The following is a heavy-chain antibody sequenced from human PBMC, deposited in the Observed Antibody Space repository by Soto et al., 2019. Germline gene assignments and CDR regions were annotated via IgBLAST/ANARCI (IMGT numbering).Heavy chain of an antibody. D-gene: IGHD2-2*01. CDR1: GYTFNTYG. CDR3: ARVSSRTTLDS. J-gene: IGHJ4*02. Sequence: ASVKVSCKTSGYTFNTYGINWVRQAPGHGLEWVGWISPYNGETHYGQKFQGRVTLTTDTSTSTAYMALKSLTSDDTAVYFCARVSSRTTLDSWGPGTLVTVSS. V-gene: IGHV1-18*01. CDR2: ISPYNGET.